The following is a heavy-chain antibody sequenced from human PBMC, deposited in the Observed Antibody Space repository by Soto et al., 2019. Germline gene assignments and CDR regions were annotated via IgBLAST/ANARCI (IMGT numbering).Heavy chain of an antibody. J-gene: IGHJ6*04. V-gene: IGHV4-4*02. CDR1: GVSISSSNC. Sequence: QVQLQESGPGLVKPSGTLSLTCAVSGVSISSSNCWRWVRQPPGKGLEWIGEIYHSGSTNFNPSRKSRVTISVDKSKNQFSLKLNSVTAADTAVYYCARVSGSYYYGMDVWGKGTTVTVSS. CDR2: IYHSGST. CDR3: ARVSGSYYYGMDV.